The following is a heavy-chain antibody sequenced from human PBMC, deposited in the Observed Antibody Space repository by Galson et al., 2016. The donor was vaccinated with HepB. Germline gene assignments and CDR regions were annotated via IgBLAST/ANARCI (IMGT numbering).Heavy chain of an antibody. Sequence: SLRLSCAASGFSFSSYDMNWVRQAPGKGLEWVSSISRTRRYTSYTDSVKGRFTIHRDNAKNSLYLQMNSLRVEDTAIYYCERRPAAEFRDGMDVWGQGTTVTVSS. CDR1: GFSFSSYD. V-gene: IGHV3-21*06. D-gene: IGHD6-13*01. CDR3: ERRPAAEFRDGMDV. CDR2: ISRTRRYT. J-gene: IGHJ6*02.